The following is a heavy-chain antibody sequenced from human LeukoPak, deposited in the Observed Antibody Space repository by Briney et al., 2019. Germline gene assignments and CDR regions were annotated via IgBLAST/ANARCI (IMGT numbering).Heavy chain of an antibody. CDR2: INHSGST. J-gene: IGHJ6*03. Sequence: PSETLSLTCAVYGGSFSGYYWGWIRQPPGKGLEWIGEINHSGSTNYNPSLKSRVTISVDTSKNQFSLKLSSVTAADTAVYYCAKGARYFDWLYYYYYMDVWGKGTTVTISS. CDR1: GGSFSGYY. D-gene: IGHD3-9*01. V-gene: IGHV4-34*01. CDR3: AKGARYFDWLYYYYYMDV.